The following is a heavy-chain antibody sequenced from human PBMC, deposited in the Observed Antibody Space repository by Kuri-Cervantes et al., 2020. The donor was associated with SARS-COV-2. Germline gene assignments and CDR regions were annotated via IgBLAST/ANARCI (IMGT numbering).Heavy chain of an antibody. CDR1: GGSFSGYY. Sequence: SQTLSLTCAVYGGSFSGYYWSWIRQPPGKGLEWIGEINHSGSTNYNPSLKSRVTISVNTSKNQFSLKLSSVTAAVTAVYYCARVGDYYGSGSVDYWGQGTLVTVSS. CDR3: ARVGDYYGSGSVDY. D-gene: IGHD3-10*01. CDR2: INHSGST. J-gene: IGHJ4*02. V-gene: IGHV4-34*01.